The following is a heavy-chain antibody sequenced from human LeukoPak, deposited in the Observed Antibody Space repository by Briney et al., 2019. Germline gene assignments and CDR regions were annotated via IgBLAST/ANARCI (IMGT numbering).Heavy chain of an antibody. CDR3: AKELTRGSSWYEDY. Sequence: GGSLRLCCAASGFTFSNYGMHWVRQAPGKGLEWVAVISYDGSAEYYADSVKGRFAIYRDNSRNTLYLQMNSLRPEDTAVYYCAKELTRGSSWYEDYWGQGTLVTVSS. J-gene: IGHJ4*02. CDR2: ISYDGSAE. CDR1: GFTFSNYG. D-gene: IGHD6-13*01. V-gene: IGHV3-30*18.